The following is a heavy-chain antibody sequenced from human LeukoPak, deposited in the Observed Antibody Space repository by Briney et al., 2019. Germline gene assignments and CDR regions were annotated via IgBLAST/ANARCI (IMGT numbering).Heavy chain of an antibody. V-gene: IGHV3-23*01. CDR2: ISASGATT. CDR3: ASRDPRSGGTYYGLAY. CDR1: GLTFNSYG. Sequence: GASLRLSFVASGLTFNSYGMTWVRQAPGKGLEWVSIISASGATTYYAASVKGRFTIYRDNSKNTLFLQMNSLRPEDTAVYYCASRDPRSGGTYYGLAYWGQGTLVTVSS. D-gene: IGHD2-15*01. J-gene: IGHJ4*02.